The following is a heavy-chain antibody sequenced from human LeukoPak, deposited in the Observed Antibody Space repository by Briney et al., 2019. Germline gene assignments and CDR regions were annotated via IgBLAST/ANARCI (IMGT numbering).Heavy chain of an antibody. CDR3: ARDSRGGWSGYFDL. CDR1: GFIFRNYG. V-gene: IGHV3-33*07. CDR2: IWHDGSAE. D-gene: IGHD6-19*01. J-gene: IGHJ4*02. Sequence: GGSLRLSCAASGFIFRNYGMYWVRQAPGKGLEWVAVIWHDGSAEFYADSVKGRFSTSRDDSKNTVYLQMNSLRVEDTALYYCARDSRGGWSGYFDLWGQGIVVTVSS.